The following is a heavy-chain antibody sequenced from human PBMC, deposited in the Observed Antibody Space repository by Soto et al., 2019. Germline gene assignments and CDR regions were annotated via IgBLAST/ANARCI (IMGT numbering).Heavy chain of an antibody. CDR1: GGSISSSSYY. CDR3: ARDQICGPPIAAAGTGWFDP. J-gene: IGHJ5*02. Sequence: SETLSLTCTVSGGSISSSSYYWGWIRQPPGKGLEWIGSIYYSGSTYYNPSLKSRVTISVDTSKNQFSLKLSSVTAADTAVYYCARDQICGPPIAAAGTGWFDPWGQGTLVTVSS. CDR2: IYYSGST. V-gene: IGHV4-39*07. D-gene: IGHD6-13*01.